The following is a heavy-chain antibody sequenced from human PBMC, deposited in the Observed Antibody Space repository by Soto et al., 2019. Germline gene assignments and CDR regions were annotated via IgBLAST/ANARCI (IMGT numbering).Heavy chain of an antibody. V-gene: IGHV3-30*18. Sequence: GGSLRLSCAASGFTFSSYGMHWVRQAPGKGLEWVAVISYDGSNKYYAASVKGRFTISRDNSKNTLYLQINSLRAEDTAVYYCANPIPKTGTTFGFWGQGTLVTVSS. CDR2: ISYDGSNK. CDR3: ANPIPKTGTTFGF. CDR1: GFTFSSYG. D-gene: IGHD1-1*01. J-gene: IGHJ4*02.